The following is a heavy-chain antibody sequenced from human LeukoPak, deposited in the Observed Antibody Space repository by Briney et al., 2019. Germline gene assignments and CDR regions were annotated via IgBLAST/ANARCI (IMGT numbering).Heavy chain of an antibody. CDR2: IYYSGST. J-gene: IGHJ3*02. Sequence: SETLSLTCTVSGGSISSGDYYWSWIRQPPGKGLEWIGYIYYSGSTYYNPSLKSRVTISVDTSKNQFSLKLSSVTAADTAVYYCASDSSSWYGGAFDIWGQGTMVTVSS. CDR3: ASDSSSWYGGAFDI. V-gene: IGHV4-30-4*01. CDR1: GGSISSGDYY. D-gene: IGHD6-13*01.